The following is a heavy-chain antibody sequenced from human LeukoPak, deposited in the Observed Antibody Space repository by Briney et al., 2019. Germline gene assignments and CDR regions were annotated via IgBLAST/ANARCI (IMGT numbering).Heavy chain of an antibody. D-gene: IGHD3-22*01. Sequence: SETLSLTCTVSGGSISSYYWSWIRQPPGKGLEWIGYIYYSGSTNYNPSLKSRVTISVDTSKNQFSLKLSSVTAADTAVYYCARADSGGYYVLDYWGQGTLVTVSS. CDR2: IYYSGST. V-gene: IGHV4-59*01. CDR1: GGSISSYY. CDR3: ARADSGGYYVLDY. J-gene: IGHJ4*02.